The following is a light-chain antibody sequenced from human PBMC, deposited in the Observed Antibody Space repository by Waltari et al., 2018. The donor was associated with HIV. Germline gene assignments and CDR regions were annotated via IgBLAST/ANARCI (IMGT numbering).Light chain of an antibody. CDR3: CSYAGSSTFWV. Sequence: QSALTQPASVSGSPGQSITISCTGTSSDVGRYNLVSWYQQPPGKAPKLMIYEVSKRPSGVSNRFSGSKSGNTASLTISGLQAEDEADYYCCSYAGSSTFWVFGGGTKLTVL. CDR1: SSDVGRYNL. V-gene: IGLV2-23*02. J-gene: IGLJ3*02. CDR2: EVS.